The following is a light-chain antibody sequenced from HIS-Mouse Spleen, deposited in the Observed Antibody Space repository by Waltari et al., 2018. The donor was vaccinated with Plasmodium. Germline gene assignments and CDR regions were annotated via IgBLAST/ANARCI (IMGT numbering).Light chain of an antibody. CDR2: GAS. CDR1: QSVSSN. CDR3: QQYNNWPPWT. V-gene: IGKV3-15*01. J-gene: IGKJ1*01. Sequence: EIVMTQSPATLSVSPGERATLSCRASQSVSSNLAWDQQKPGQAPRLLISGASTRATGIPARFSGSGSGTECTLTISSRQSEDFAVYYCQQYNNWPPWTFGQGTKVEIK.